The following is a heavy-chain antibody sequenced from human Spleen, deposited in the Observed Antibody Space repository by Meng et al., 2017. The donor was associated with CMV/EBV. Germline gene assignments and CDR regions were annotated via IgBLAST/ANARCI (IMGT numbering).Heavy chain of an antibody. CDR1: GFTFSSYA. Sequence: GESLKISCAASGFTFSSYAMHWVRQAPGKGLEWVSIIESGGNTYYTDSVKGRFTISRDNSNNTLFLQMNTLRVEDTAVYYCARGDFDYWGQGTLVTVSS. CDR3: ARGDFDY. J-gene: IGHJ4*02. CDR2: IESGGNT. V-gene: IGHV3-53*01.